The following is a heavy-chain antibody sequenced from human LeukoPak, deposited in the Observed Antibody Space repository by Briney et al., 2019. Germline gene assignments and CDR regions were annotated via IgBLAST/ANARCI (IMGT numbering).Heavy chain of an antibody. D-gene: IGHD3-22*01. CDR1: GFTFSSYS. CDR3: ARAYNYYDSYSGY. V-gene: IGHV3-21*01. J-gene: IGHJ4*02. Sequence: GGSLRLSCAASGFTFSSYSMNWVRQAPGKGLEWVSSISSSSSYIYYADSVKGRFTISRDNAKNSLYPQMNSLRAEDTAVYYCARAYNYYDSYSGYWGQGTLVTVSS. CDR2: ISSSSSYI.